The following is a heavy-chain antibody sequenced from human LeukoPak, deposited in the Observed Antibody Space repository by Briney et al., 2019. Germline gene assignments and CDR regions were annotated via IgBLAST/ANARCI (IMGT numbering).Heavy chain of an antibody. V-gene: IGHV4-39*07. J-gene: IGHJ3*02. Sequence: SETLSLTCTVSGGSISSTIYYWGWIRQPPGKGLEWIGSIYYSGSTNYNPSLKSRVTISVDTSKNQFSLKLSSVTAAVTAVYYCARWLSSSWYWVEGGPPSPHDAFDIWGQGTMVTVSS. CDR1: GGSISSTIYY. CDR2: IYYSGST. D-gene: IGHD6-13*01. CDR3: ARWLSSSWYWVEGGPPSPHDAFDI.